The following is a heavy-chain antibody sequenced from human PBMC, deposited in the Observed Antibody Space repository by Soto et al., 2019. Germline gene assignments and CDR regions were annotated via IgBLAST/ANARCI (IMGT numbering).Heavy chain of an antibody. J-gene: IGHJ4*02. CDR2: ISSSSSTI. CDR3: ARAPLNYDSSGYHFYY. V-gene: IGHV3-48*01. D-gene: IGHD3-22*01. Sequence: EVQVVESGGGLVQPGGSLRLSCAASGFTFITYSMNWVRQAPGKGLEWVSYISSSSSTIHYADSVKGRFTISKDNAKNSLDLQMNSLIVEDTAVYYCARAPLNYDSSGYHFYYWGQGTLVTVSS. CDR1: GFTFITYS.